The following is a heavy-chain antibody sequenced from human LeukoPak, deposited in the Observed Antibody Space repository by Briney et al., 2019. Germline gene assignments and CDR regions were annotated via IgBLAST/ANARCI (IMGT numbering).Heavy chain of an antibody. Sequence: AGGSLRLSCAASGFTVSSNYMSWVRQAPGKGLEWVSVIYSGGSTYYADSVKGRFTISRDNSKNTLFLQMNSLRAEDTAVYYCAKDLMPAAPTRFDFWGQGTLVTVSS. J-gene: IGHJ4*02. CDR2: IYSGGST. CDR1: GFTVSSNY. V-gene: IGHV3-53*01. CDR3: AKDLMPAAPTRFDF. D-gene: IGHD2-2*01.